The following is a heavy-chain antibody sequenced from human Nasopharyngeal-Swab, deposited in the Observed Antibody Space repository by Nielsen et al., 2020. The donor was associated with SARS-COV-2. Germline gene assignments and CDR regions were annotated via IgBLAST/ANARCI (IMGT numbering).Heavy chain of an antibody. Sequence: WIRQPPGKGLEWVSVIYSGGSSTYYADSVKGRFTISRDNSKNTLHLQMNSLRAEDTAVYYCAKSTTVTRWGYYYYGMDVWGQGTTVTVSS. CDR3: AKSTTVTRWGYYYYGMDV. D-gene: IGHD4-17*01. CDR2: IYSGGSST. J-gene: IGHJ6*02. V-gene: IGHV3-23*03.